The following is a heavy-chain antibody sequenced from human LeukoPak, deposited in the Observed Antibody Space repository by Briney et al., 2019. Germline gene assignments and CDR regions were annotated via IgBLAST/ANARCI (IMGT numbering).Heavy chain of an antibody. Sequence: ASVKVSCKVSGYTLTELSMHWVRQAPGKGLEWMGGFDPEDGETIYAQKFQGRVTMTEDTSTDTAYMELSSLRSEDTAVYYCATARFEGPRASPRYWGQGTLVSVSS. D-gene: IGHD3-9*01. CDR3: ATARFEGPRASPRY. CDR2: FDPEDGET. J-gene: IGHJ4*02. CDR1: GYTLTELS. V-gene: IGHV1-24*01.